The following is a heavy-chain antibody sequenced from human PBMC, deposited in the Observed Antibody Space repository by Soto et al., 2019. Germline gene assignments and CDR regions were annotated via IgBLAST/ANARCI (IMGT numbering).Heavy chain of an antibody. D-gene: IGHD3-3*01. V-gene: IGHV4-39*07. Sequence: PSETLSLTCSVSDDSINSDKYYWGWIRQPPGKGLEWIGSIYYRGNAYYNPSLQTRVTISLDTSKSQFSLKLNSVTAADTAVYLCARGKLNSDLWSRYYSLHWFDPWGQGTLVTVSS. CDR1: DDSINSDKYY. J-gene: IGHJ5*02. CDR2: IYYRGNA. CDR3: ARGKLNSDLWSRYYSLHWFDP.